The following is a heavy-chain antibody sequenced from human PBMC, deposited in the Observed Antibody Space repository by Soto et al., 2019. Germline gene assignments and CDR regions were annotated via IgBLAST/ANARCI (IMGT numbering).Heavy chain of an antibody. J-gene: IGHJ3*02. CDR2: INHSGST. Sequence: SETLSLTCAVYGGSFSGYYWSWIRQPPGKGLEWIGEINHSGSTNYNPSLKSRVTISVDTSKNQFSLKLSSVTAADTAVYYCARSSTMIVVVITAGAFDIWGQGTMVTVSS. CDR3: ARSSTMIVVVITAGAFDI. D-gene: IGHD3-22*01. CDR1: GGSFSGYY. V-gene: IGHV4-34*01.